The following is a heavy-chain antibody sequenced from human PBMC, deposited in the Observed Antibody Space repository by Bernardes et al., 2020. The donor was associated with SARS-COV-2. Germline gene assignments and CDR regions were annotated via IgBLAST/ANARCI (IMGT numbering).Heavy chain of an antibody. CDR3: ARALISDCSGGSCYPDYGDYFDY. CDR2: ISAYNGYT. Sequence: ASVKVSGKTSGYTFTAYVIIWVRQAPGQGLESMGWISAYNGYTNYAQKFQGRVTMTTDTSTSTAYMELRSLRSDDTAVYYCARALISDCSGGSCYPDYGDYFDYWGQGTLLTVSS. D-gene: IGHD2-15*01. V-gene: IGHV1-18*01. J-gene: IGHJ4*02. CDR1: GYTFTAYV.